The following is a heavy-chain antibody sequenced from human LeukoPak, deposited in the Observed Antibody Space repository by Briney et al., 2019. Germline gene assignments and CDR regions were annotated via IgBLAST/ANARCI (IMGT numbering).Heavy chain of an antibody. Sequence: ASVKVSCKASGYTFTGYYMHWVRQAPGQGLEWMGWISAYNGNTNYAQKLQGRVTMTTDTSTSTAYMELRSLRSDDTAVYYCARRLGGGDWDDYWGQGTLVIVSS. J-gene: IGHJ4*02. CDR2: ISAYNGNT. CDR3: ARRLGGGDWDDY. V-gene: IGHV1-18*04. D-gene: IGHD2-21*02. CDR1: GYTFTGYY.